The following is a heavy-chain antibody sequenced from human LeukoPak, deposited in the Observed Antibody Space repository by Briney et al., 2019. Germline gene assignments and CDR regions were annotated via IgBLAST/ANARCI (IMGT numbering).Heavy chain of an antibody. Sequence: GGSLRLSCAASGFTFSSYSMNWVRQAPGKGLEWVSYISSSSTIYYADSVKGRFTISRDNAKNSLYLQMNSLRDEDTAVYYCARGPWWIQLRPSQGPGYYWGQGTLVTVSS. V-gene: IGHV3-48*02. CDR2: ISSSSTI. J-gene: IGHJ4*02. D-gene: IGHD5-18*01. CDR1: GFTFSSYS. CDR3: ARGPWWIQLRPSQGPGYY.